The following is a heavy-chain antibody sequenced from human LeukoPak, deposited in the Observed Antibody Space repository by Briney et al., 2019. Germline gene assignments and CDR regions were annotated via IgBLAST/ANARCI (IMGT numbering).Heavy chain of an antibody. J-gene: IGHJ5*02. V-gene: IGHV4-38-2*02. Sequence: SETLSLTCTVSGYSISSGYYWGWIRQPPGKGLEWIGSIYHSGSTYYNPSLKSRVTISVDTSKNQFSLKLSSVTAADTAVYYCARGGVRILTGGNWFDPWGQGTLVTVSS. CDR1: GYSISSGYY. CDR2: IYHSGST. CDR3: ARGGVRILTGGNWFDP. D-gene: IGHD3-9*01.